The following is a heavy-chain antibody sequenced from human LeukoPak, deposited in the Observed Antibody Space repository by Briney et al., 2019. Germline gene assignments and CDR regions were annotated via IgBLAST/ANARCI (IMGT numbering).Heavy chain of an antibody. CDR1: GIGFTIYW. Sequence: GESLKISCWGSGIGFTIYWICWVRQMPGKGLEWMGVIYPGDSNSRYSPSFQGQVTISADNSISTAYLQWSSLKASDTAMYYCASTVHGGAMISLDYWGQGALVTVSS. V-gene: IGHV5-51*01. CDR3: ASTVHGGAMISLDY. D-gene: IGHD3/OR15-3a*01. CDR2: IYPGDSNS. J-gene: IGHJ4*02.